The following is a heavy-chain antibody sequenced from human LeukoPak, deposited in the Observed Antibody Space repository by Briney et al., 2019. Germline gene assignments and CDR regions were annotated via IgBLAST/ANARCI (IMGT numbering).Heavy chain of an antibody. J-gene: IGHJ6*02. CDR3: AREGVVLLDAVRYYYYGMDV. CDR1: GYNFISYY. V-gene: IGHV1-46*01. D-gene: IGHD3-10*01. CDR2: INPSGGST. Sequence: ASVKVSCKASGYNFISYYMHWVRQAPGQGLEWMGIINPSGGSTSYAQKFRDRVTMTRDTSTSTVYMELSSLKSEDTAVYYCAREGVVLLDAVRYYYYGMDVWGQGTTVTVSS.